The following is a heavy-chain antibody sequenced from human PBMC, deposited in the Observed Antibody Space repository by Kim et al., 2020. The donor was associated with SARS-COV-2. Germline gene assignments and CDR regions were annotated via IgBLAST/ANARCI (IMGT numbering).Heavy chain of an antibody. Sequence: ASVKVSCKASGYTFTDFYIHWVRQAPGQGLEWMGIIDPRNSWTQYAQRLQGRLTVTRDTSTSTVYMELSTLRSDDTAVYYCAREEITAAGREDFDYWGQG. CDR2: IDPRNSWT. CDR1: GYTFTDFY. J-gene: IGHJ4*02. CDR3: AREEITAAGREDFDY. D-gene: IGHD6-13*01. V-gene: IGHV1-46*01.